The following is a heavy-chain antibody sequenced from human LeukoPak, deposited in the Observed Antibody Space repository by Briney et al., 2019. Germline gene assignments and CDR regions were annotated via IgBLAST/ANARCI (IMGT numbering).Heavy chain of an antibody. D-gene: IGHD3-3*01. CDR3: AKVEVVLRFLECLSDLPFPHFDY. CDR1: GFTFSSYS. CDR2: ISNSTNYI. V-gene: IGHV3-21*04. Sequence: GGSLRLSCAASGFTFSSYSMNWVRQAPGKGLEWVSSISNSTNYIYYADSVNARFTLSRDNTKNTLYMQMHSLRAQDKAVYYCAKVEVVLRFLECLSDLPFPHFDYWGQGTLVTVSS. J-gene: IGHJ4*02.